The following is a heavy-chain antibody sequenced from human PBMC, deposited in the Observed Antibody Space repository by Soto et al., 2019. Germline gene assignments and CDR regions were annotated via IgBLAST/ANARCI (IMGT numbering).Heavy chain of an antibody. CDR3: ARGLSVTLFDY. CDR2: IYYSGST. V-gene: IGHV4-31*03. D-gene: IGHD4-17*01. Sequence: QMQLQESGPGLVKPSQTLSLTCTVSGGSISSGGYYWTWIRQYPGKGLEWIGYIYYSGSTFYNPSIKSRVSISVDTSKNQFSLNLSSVTAADTAVYYCARGLSVTLFDYWGQGTLVTVSS. CDR1: GGSISSGGYY. J-gene: IGHJ4*02.